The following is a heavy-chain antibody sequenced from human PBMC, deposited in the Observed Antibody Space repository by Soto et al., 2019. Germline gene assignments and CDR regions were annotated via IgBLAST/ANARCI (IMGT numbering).Heavy chain of an antibody. D-gene: IGHD2-15*01. J-gene: IGHJ6*02. CDR1: GGSISSYY. Sequence: SETLSLTCTVSGGSISSYYWSWIRQPPGKGLEWIGYIYYSGSTNYNPSLKSRVTISVDTSKNQFSLKLSSVTAADTAVYYCARLPLRFYPPYYYYYGMDVWGQGTTVTVSS. CDR3: ARLPLRFYPPYYYYYGMDV. V-gene: IGHV4-59*01. CDR2: IYYSGST.